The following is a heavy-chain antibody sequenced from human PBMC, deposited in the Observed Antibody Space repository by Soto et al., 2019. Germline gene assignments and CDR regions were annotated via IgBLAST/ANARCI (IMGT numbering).Heavy chain of an antibody. V-gene: IGHV3-15*07. D-gene: IGHD5-18*01. CDR2: IKSKTDGGTA. Sequence: GGSLSLSCAVSGVTLTDVWMNWVRQAPGKGPEWVGRIKSKTDGGTADYAAPVKGRFTISRDDSQNMLYLQMNSLKSEDTAVYYCSHGYYQYFNSWGQGTLVTVSS. CDR3: SHGYYQYFNS. J-gene: IGHJ4*02. CDR1: GVTLTDVW.